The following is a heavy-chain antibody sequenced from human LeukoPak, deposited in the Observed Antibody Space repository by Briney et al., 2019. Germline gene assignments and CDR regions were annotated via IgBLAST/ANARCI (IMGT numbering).Heavy chain of an antibody. D-gene: IGHD3-9*01. J-gene: IGHJ5*02. Sequence: GGSLRLSCAASRFTFSSYSMNWVRQAPGKGLEWVSSISSSSSYIYYADSVKGRFTISRDNAKNSLYLQMNSLRAEDTAVYYCARDLYDILTGYSNWFDPWGQGTLVTVSS. V-gene: IGHV3-21*01. CDR3: ARDLYDILTGYSNWFDP. CDR1: RFTFSSYS. CDR2: ISSSSSYI.